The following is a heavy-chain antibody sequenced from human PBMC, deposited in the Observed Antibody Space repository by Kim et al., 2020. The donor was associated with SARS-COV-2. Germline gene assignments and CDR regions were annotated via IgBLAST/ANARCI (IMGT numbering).Heavy chain of an antibody. CDR3: ARGLDVDIVATILFDY. CDR2: INPNSGGT. D-gene: IGHD5-12*01. V-gene: IGHV1-2*04. Sequence: ASVKVSCKASGYTFTGYYMHWVRQAPGQGLEWMGWINPNSGGTNYAQKFQGWVTMTRDTSISTAYMELSRLRSDDTAVYYCARGLDVDIVATILFDYWGQGTLVTVSS. CDR1: GYTFTGYY. J-gene: IGHJ4*02.